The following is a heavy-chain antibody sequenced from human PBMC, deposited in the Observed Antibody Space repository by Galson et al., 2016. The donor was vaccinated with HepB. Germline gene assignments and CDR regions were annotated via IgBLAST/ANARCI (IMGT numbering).Heavy chain of an antibody. V-gene: IGHV4-39*01. Sequence: SETLSLTCTVSGGSISSSSYYWGWIRQPPGKGLEWIGTIYYTGTTYYNPSLKSRVTMSVDTSKNQFSLKMTSVTAADTAAFYCARMDCSGGSCYVGEHWGQGTLVTVSS. CDR3: ARMDCSGGSCYVGEH. CDR1: GGSISSSSYY. J-gene: IGHJ4*02. CDR2: IYYTGTT. D-gene: IGHD2-15*01.